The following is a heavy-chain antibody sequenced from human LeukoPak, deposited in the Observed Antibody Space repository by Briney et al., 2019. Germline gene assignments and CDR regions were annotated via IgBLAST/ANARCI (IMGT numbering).Heavy chain of an antibody. J-gene: IGHJ3*02. CDR3: AKDGRDITMVRGVHAFDI. V-gene: IGHV3-30*02. D-gene: IGHD3-10*01. CDR1: GFTFSSYD. Sequence: GGSLRLSCAASGFTFSSYDMHWVRQAPGKGLEWVAFIRYDGSNKYYADSVKGRFTISRDNSKNTLYLQMNSLRAEDTAVYYCAKDGRDITMVRGVHAFDIWDQGTMVTVSS. CDR2: IRYDGSNK.